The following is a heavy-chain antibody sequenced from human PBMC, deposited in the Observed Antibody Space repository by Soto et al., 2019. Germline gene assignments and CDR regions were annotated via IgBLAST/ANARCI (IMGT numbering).Heavy chain of an antibody. D-gene: IGHD3-22*01. CDR1: GGTFSSYA. J-gene: IGHJ4*02. CDR3: ARDMEPYYDSSGYYPSY. Sequence: QVQLVQSGAEVKKPGSSVKVSCKASGGTFSSYAISWVRQAPGQGLEWMGGIIPIFGTANYAQKFQGRVTIHADKSTSTAYMELSSLRSEDTAVYYCARDMEPYYDSSGYYPSYWGQETLVTVSS. V-gene: IGHV1-69*06. CDR2: IIPIFGTA.